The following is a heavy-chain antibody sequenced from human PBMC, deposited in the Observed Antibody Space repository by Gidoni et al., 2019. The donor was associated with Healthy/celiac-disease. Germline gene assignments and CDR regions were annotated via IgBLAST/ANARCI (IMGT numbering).Heavy chain of an antibody. D-gene: IGHD2-2*01. CDR1: GFSLTTSGVG. V-gene: IGHV2-5*01. J-gene: IGHJ4*02. CDR2: IYWNDDK. Sequence: QITLKESGPTPVKPTQTLTLTCTFSGFSLTTSGVGVGWIRQSPGKALEWLALIYWNDDKRYSPSLKSRLTITQDTSKNQVVLTMTNMDPLDTATYYCTHCAQLNLDYWGQGTLVTVSS. CDR3: THCAQLNLDY.